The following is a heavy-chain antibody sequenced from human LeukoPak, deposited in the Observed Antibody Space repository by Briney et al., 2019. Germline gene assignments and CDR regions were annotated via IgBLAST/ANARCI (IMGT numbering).Heavy chain of an antibody. J-gene: IGHJ3*02. Sequence: GGSLRLSCAASGFTFSNAWTNWVRQAPGKGLEWVGRIKTKTGGGTTDYAAPVKGRFTISRDDSKNTLFLQMNSLKTEDTAVYYCTTNAAFDIWGQGTMVTVSS. V-gene: IGHV3-15*01. CDR2: IKTKTGGGTT. CDR3: TTNAAFDI. CDR1: GFTFSNAW.